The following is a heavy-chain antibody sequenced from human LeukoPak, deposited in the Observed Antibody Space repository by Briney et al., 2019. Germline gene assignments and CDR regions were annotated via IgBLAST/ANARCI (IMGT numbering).Heavy chain of an antibody. Sequence: GRSLRLSCAASGFTFDDYAMHWVRQAPGKGLEWVSGISWNSGSIGYADSVKGRFTISRDISKNTLYLQMNSLRAEDMALYYCARDYYGAGTYVGHWGQGTLVTVSS. CDR1: GFTFDDYA. CDR2: ISWNSGSI. V-gene: IGHV3-9*03. J-gene: IGHJ5*02. D-gene: IGHD3-10*01. CDR3: ARDYYGAGTYVGH.